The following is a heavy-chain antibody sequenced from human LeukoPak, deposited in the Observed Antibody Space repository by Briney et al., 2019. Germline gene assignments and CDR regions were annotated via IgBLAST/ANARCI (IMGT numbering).Heavy chain of an antibody. V-gene: IGHV3-30*03. D-gene: IGHD2-15*01. J-gene: IGHJ3*02. CDR1: GFTFSSYG. Sequence: PGRSLRLSCAASGFTFSSYGMHWVRQAPGKGLEWVAVISYDGSNKYYADSVKGRFTISRDNSKNTLYLQMNSLRAEDTAVYYCAREPGVVRAFDIWGQGTMSPSLQ. CDR2: ISYDGSNK. CDR3: AREPGVVRAFDI.